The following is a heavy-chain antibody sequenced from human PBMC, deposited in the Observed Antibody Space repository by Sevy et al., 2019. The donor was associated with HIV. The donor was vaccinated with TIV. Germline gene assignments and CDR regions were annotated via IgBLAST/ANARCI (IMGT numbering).Heavy chain of an antibody. D-gene: IGHD3-22*01. J-gene: IGHJ6*02. CDR1: GGSFSGYY. Sequence: SETLSLTCAVYGGSFSGYYWSWIRQPPGKGLEWIGEINHSGSTNYNPSLKSRVTISVDTSKNQFSLKLSSVTAADTAVYYCARVYYYDSSGYYSYYYYYGMDVWGQGTTVTVSS. CDR3: ARVYYYDSSGYYSYYYYYGMDV. V-gene: IGHV4-34*01. CDR2: INHSGST.